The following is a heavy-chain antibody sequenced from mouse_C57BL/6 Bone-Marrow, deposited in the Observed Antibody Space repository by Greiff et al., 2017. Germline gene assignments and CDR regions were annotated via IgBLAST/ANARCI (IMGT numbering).Heavy chain of an antibody. J-gene: IGHJ4*01. V-gene: IGHV1-62-2*01. D-gene: IGHD1-1*01. CDR2: FYPGGGSI. Sequence: QVHVKQSEAELVKPGASVKLSCKASGYTFTEYTIHWVKQRSGQGLEWIGWFYPGGGSIKYHEQFKDKATLTTDKSSRTVYLELSRLTSEDSAVYFCARHEEEGGGRNYARDDWGQGTSVTVSS. CDR3: ARHEEEGGGRNYARDD. CDR1: GYTFTEYT.